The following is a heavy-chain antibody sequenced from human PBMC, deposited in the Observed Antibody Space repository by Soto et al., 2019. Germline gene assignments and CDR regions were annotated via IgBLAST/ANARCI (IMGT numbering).Heavy chain of an antibody. CDR1: GFTVSSNY. Sequence: GGSLILSCAASGFTVSSNYMSWVRQAPGKGLEWVSVIYSGGSTYYADSVKGRFTIPRDNSKNTLYLQMNSLRAEDTAVYYCAREGYYDSSGYYLDAFDIWGQGTMVTVSS. V-gene: IGHV3-53*01. D-gene: IGHD3-22*01. CDR3: AREGYYDSSGYYLDAFDI. CDR2: IYSGGST. J-gene: IGHJ3*02.